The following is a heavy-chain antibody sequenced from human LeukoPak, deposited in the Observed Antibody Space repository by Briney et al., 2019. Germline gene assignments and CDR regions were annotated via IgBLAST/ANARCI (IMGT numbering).Heavy chain of an antibody. D-gene: IGHD5-12*01. CDR2: INAGNGNT. J-gene: IGHJ4*02. CDR3: ARRGVRVATIDFDY. V-gene: IGHV1-3*01. Sequence: ASVKVSCKASGYTFTSYAMHWVRQAPGQRLEWMGWINAGNGNTKYSQKFQGRVTITRDTSASTAYMELSSLRSEDTAVYYCARRGVRVATIDFDYWGQGTLVTVSS. CDR1: GYTFTSYA.